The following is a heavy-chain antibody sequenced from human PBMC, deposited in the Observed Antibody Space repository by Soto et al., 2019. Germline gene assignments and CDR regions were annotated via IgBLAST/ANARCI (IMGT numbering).Heavy chain of an antibody. V-gene: IGHV4-59*01. CDR1: GSDITTYY. D-gene: IGHD3-3*01. Sequence: QVQLQESGPGLVKPSETLSLTCSVSGSDITTYYWSWLRQSPGKGLEWIGHIYDTGRTSYNPSLTCRVTISGGTYGMQFSLRLSAVTAADTAVYYGARRTIGLNCFDPWGRGALVTV. J-gene: IGHJ5*02. CDR2: IYDTGRT. CDR3: ARRTIGLNCFDP.